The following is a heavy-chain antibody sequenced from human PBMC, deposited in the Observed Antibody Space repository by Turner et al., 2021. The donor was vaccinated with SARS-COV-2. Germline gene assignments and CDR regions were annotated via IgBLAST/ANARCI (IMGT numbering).Heavy chain of an antibody. J-gene: IGHJ5*02. CDR3: AGARSSWYLSWFDP. Sequence: QVQLQESGPGLVKPSETLSLTCTVPGASISSYYWSWIRQPAGKGLGWIGRIYTNGDTHYNPSPKRRVTKSVDTSQNQFSLKLSPVAAADTAGYYWAGARSSWYLSWFDPWGQGTLVTVSS. V-gene: IGHV4-4*07. CDR1: GASISSYY. D-gene: IGHD6-13*01. CDR2: IYTNGDT.